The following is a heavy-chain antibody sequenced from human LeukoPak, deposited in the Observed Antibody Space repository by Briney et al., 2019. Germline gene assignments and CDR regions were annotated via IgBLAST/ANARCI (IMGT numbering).Heavy chain of an antibody. V-gene: IGHV4-39*01. CDR3: ARHADAIHFDY. CDR2: IYYSGST. J-gene: IGHJ4*02. D-gene: IGHD2-8*01. CDR1: GGSISSGDYY. Sequence: SQTLSLTCTVSGGSISSGDYYWSWIRQPPGKGLEWIGSIYYSGSTYYNPSLKSRVTISVDTSKNQFSLKLSSVTAADTAVYYCARHADAIHFDYWGQGTLVTVSS.